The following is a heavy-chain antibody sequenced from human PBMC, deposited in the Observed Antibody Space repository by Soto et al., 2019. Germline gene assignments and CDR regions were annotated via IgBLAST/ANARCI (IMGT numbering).Heavy chain of an antibody. V-gene: IGHV4-59*08. Sequence: SENLSLTCTVSNGSISSDFWTWIRQPPGKTLEWIGYIHDSGSTNYNPSLKCRLTISVDMSKNQFYLNLSSVTAADTAVYYCARSSIAPRLFRCPFGSWGQGTLVTVSS. CDR2: IHDSGST. CDR1: NGSISSDF. D-gene: IGHD6-6*01. CDR3: ARSSIAPRLFRCPFGS. J-gene: IGHJ4*02.